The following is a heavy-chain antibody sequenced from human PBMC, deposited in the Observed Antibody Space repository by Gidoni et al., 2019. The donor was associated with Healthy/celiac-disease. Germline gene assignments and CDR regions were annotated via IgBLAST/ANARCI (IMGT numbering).Heavy chain of an antibody. CDR1: GFTFSSYG. D-gene: IGHD1-26*01. V-gene: IGHV3-33*01. J-gene: IGHJ4*02. CDR3: ARAPEGGGSYLPAFDY. CDR2: IWYDGSNK. Sequence: QVQLVESGGGVVQPGRSLRLSCAASGFTFSSYGMHWVRQAPGKGLEWVAVIWYDGSNKYYADSVKGRFTISRDNSKNTLYLQMNSLRAEDTAVYYCARAPEGGGSYLPAFDYWGQGTLVTVSS.